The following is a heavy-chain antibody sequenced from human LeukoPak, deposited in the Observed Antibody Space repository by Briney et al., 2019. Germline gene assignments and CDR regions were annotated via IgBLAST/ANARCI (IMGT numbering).Heavy chain of an antibody. CDR3: TTDIEGIAVAGRDY. D-gene: IGHD6-19*01. CDR1: RFTFSNAW. J-gene: IGHJ4*02. CDR2: LKSKTDGGTT. Sequence: GGSLRRSCAVYRFTFSNAWMSWLRQAPGKGLEGVGRLKSKTDGGTTDYAAPMKGRFTISRDESKNTLYLQMNSLKTEDTAVYYCTTDIEGIAVAGRDYWGQGTLVTVSS. V-gene: IGHV3-15*01.